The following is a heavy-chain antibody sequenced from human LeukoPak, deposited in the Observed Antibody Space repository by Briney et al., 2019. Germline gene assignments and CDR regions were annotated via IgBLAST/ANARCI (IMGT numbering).Heavy chain of an antibody. J-gene: IGHJ4*02. CDR1: GCNFDNYW. CDR3: AREQQLVLFDY. Sequence: GESLKISCQGSGCNFDNYWIAWVRQMPGKGLEWMGIIFPGDSNTRYSPSFHGQVTISADKSINTAYLQWSSLKASDTAIYYCAREQQLVLFDYWGQGALVTVSS. D-gene: IGHD1-1*01. CDR2: IFPGDSNT. V-gene: IGHV5-51*01.